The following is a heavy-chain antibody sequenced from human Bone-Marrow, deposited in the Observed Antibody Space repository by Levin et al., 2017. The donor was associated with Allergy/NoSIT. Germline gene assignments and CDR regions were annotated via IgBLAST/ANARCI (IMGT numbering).Heavy chain of an antibody. CDR1: GFTFRSYA. J-gene: IGHJ3*02. CDR3: ARDIISSGYSGAFDI. V-gene: IGHV3-30-3*01. CDR2: ISYDGSNK. D-gene: IGHD3-22*01. Sequence: LSLTCAASGFTFRSYAMHWVRQAPGKGLEWVAVISYDGSNKYYADSVKGRFTISRDNSKNTLYLQMNSLRAEDTAVYYCARDIISSGYSGAFDIWGQGTMVTVSS.